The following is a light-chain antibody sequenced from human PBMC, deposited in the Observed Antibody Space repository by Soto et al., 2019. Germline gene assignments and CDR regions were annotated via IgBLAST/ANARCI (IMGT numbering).Light chain of an antibody. Sequence: EVVMTESPATLSVSPGGTATLFCRASQSVGSNLAWYQQKPGQAPRLLIYAASTRANGIPARFSGSGSGTEFTLTISSLQSEDFAVYYCQQYNNWSFGQGTRLEI. CDR3: QQYNNWS. V-gene: IGKV3-15*01. CDR1: QSVGSN. CDR2: AAS. J-gene: IGKJ5*01.